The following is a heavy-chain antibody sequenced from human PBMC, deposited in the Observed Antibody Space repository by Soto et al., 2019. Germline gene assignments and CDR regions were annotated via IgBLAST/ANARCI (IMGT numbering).Heavy chain of an antibody. CDR3: AKESYASGTYAPNWLES. D-gene: IGHD3-10*01. Sequence: EVQLLESGGGLVQPGGSLRLSCTGSGFAFSRYAFRWVRQAPGKGLEWVSAITGNGGAAFYADSVKGRFTISRNNSKNPGYMHMNSPRAEDTAVYYCAKESYASGTYAPNWLESWGQGILVTVSA. V-gene: IGHV3-23*01. J-gene: IGHJ5*01. CDR2: ITGNGGAA. CDR1: GFAFSRYA.